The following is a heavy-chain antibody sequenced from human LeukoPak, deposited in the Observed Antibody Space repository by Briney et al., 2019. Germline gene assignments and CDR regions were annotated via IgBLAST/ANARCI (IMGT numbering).Heavy chain of an antibody. CDR2: ISYDGNSK. J-gene: IGHJ4*02. V-gene: IGHV3-30*18. CDR3: AKRMGPSIAATDLDY. D-gene: IGHD6-13*01. CDR1: GSTFSSYG. Sequence: GRSLRLSCAASGSTFSSYGMNWVRQAPGKGLEWVAVISYDGNSKYYADSVKGRFTISRDNSKNTLYLQMNGLRAEDTAVYYCAKRMGPSIAATDLDYWGQGTLVTVSS.